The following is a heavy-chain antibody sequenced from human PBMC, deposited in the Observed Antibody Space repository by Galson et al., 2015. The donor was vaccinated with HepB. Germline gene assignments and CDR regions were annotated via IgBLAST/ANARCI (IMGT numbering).Heavy chain of an antibody. CDR1: GFSFSTYA. V-gene: IGHV3-23*01. CDR2: ISGRGDTT. CDR3: GKHNFLDYYYMDV. Sequence: SLRLSCAASGFSFSTYAMSWVRQAPGKGLEWVSSISGRGDTTHYADSVKGRFTISRDSSKNTLHLQMNSLRAEDTAVYYCGKHNFLDYYYMDVWGKGTTVTVSS. D-gene: IGHD2/OR15-2a*01. J-gene: IGHJ6*03.